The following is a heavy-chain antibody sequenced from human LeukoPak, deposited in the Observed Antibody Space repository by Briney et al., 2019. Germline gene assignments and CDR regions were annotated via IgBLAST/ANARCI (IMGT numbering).Heavy chain of an antibody. V-gene: IGHV4-4*07. Sequence: SETLSLTCTVSGGSISSYYWSWIRQPAGKGLEWIGRIYTSGSTNYNPSLKSRITMSVDTSKNQFSLKLSSVTAADTAVYYCATIYYGSGSYWGYFDYWGQGTLVTVSS. CDR1: GGSISSYY. D-gene: IGHD3-10*01. CDR3: ATIYYGSGSYWGYFDY. CDR2: IYTSGST. J-gene: IGHJ4*02.